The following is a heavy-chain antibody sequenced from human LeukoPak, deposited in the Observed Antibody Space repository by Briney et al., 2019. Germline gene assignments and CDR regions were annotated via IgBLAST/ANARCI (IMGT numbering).Heavy chain of an antibody. CDR1: GGSISSYY. CDR2: IYYSGST. Sequence: PSETLSLTCTVSGGSISSYYWSWIRQPPGKGLEWIGYIYYSGSTNYNPSLKSRVTISVDTSKNQFSLKLSSVTAADTAVYYCARIDPDCGGDCYPFDYWGQGTLVNVSS. J-gene: IGHJ4*02. D-gene: IGHD2-21*02. CDR3: ARIDPDCGGDCYPFDY. V-gene: IGHV4-59*01.